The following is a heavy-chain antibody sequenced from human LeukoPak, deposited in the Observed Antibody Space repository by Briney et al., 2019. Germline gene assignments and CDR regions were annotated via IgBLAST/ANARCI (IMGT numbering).Heavy chain of an antibody. CDR2: IGSKANSYRT. CDR1: GFTLSGSV. J-gene: IGHJ4*02. Sequence: GGSLRLSCVVSGFTLSGSVMHWVRQASGKGLEWVGHIGSKANSYRTSYAASLKGKFIISRDDSKNTAYLQMNSLKTEDTAVYYCSRQMVARGVIILDYWGQGTLVTVSS. CDR3: SRQMVARGVIILDY. D-gene: IGHD3-10*01. V-gene: IGHV3-73*01.